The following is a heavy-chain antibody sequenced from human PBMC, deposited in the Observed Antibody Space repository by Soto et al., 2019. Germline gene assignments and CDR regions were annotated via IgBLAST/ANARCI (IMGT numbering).Heavy chain of an antibody. J-gene: IGHJ4*02. V-gene: IGHV3-33*06. CDR3: AKDTIAVAGTNFDS. CDR1: GFTFSSYG. Sequence: GSLRLSCAASGFTFSSYGMHWVRQAPGKGLEWVAVIWYDGSNKYYADSVKGRFTISRDNSKNTLYLQMNSLGAEDTAVYYCAKDTIAVAGTNFDSWGQGTLVTVSS. CDR2: IWYDGSNK. D-gene: IGHD6-19*01.